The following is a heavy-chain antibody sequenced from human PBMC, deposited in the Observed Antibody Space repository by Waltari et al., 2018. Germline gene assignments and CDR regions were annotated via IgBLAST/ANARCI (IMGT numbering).Heavy chain of an antibody. CDR2: ISSSSSYI. CDR1: GFTFSSYS. CDR3: ARPSYYYYGMDV. Sequence: EVQLVESGGGLVKPGGSLRLSCAASGFTFSSYSMNWVRQAPGKGLEWVSSISSSSSYIYYADSVKGRFTIARDNAKNSLYLQMNRLGAEDTAVYYCARPSYYYYGMDVWGQGTTVTVSS. J-gene: IGHJ6*02. V-gene: IGHV3-21*01.